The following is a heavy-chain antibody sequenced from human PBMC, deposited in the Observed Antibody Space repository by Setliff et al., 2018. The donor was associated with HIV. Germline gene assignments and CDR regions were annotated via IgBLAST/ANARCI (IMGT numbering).Heavy chain of an antibody. D-gene: IGHD5-12*01. Sequence: LRLSCAASGFTFNNYWMSWVRQIPGKGLEWVANIKQDGSEKYFVDSVRGRFTISRDNAKNSVYLQMNNLKLEDTAVYYCARLSRPRLPTAGPYFLDSWGQGTLVTVSS. J-gene: IGHJ4*02. V-gene: IGHV3-7*01. CDR2: IKQDGSEK. CDR3: ARLSRPRLPTAGPYFLDS. CDR1: GFTFNNYW.